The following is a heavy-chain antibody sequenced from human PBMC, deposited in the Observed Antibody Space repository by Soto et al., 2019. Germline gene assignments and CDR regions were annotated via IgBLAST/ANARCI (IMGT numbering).Heavy chain of an antibody. V-gene: IGHV3-73*02. CDR1: GFTFSDSA. CDR3: TRYRAGGNYYNWFDP. Sequence: EVQLVESGGGLVQPGGSLKLSCAASGFTFSDSAIHWVRQASGKGLEWVGRIRSKPNSDATAYAVSVKGRFTISRDDSKNTAYLQMTSLKTEDTAVYYCTRYRAGGNYYNWFDPWGQGTLVTVSS. D-gene: IGHD3-22*01. CDR2: IRSKPNSDAT. J-gene: IGHJ5*02.